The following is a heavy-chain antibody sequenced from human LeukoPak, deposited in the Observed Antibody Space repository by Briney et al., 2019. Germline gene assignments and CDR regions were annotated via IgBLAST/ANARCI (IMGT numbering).Heavy chain of an antibody. CDR2: MNPNSGNT. J-gene: IGHJ4*02. V-gene: IGHV1-8*01. Sequence: ASVKVSCKASGYTFTSYDINWVRQATGQGLEWMGWMNPNSGNTGYAQKFQGRVTMTGDTSISTAYMELSRLRSDDTAVYYCARELAVAGYYFDYWGQGTLVTVSS. D-gene: IGHD6-19*01. CDR1: GYTFTSYD. CDR3: ARELAVAGYYFDY.